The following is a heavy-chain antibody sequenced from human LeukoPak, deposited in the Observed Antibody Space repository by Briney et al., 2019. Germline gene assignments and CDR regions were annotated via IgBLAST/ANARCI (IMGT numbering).Heavy chain of an antibody. CDR3: ARDWRYSSSWFDY. Sequence: GGSLRLFXAASGFTFSSYSMNWVRQAPGKGLEWVPSISSSSSYIYYADSVKGRFTISRDNAKNSLYLQMNSLRAEDTAVYYCARDWRYSSSWFDYWGQGTLVTVSS. CDR1: GFTFSSYS. D-gene: IGHD6-13*01. CDR2: ISSSSSYI. V-gene: IGHV3-21*01. J-gene: IGHJ4*02.